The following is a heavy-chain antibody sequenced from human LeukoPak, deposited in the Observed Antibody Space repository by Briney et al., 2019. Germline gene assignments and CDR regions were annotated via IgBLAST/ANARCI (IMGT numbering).Heavy chain of an antibody. V-gene: IGHV4-59*01. D-gene: IGHD2/OR15-2a*01. CDR1: GGSISTYY. J-gene: IGHJ4*02. CDR3: ARKSPAGYFNFDY. Sequence: PSETLSLTCSVSGGSISTYYWNWIRQPPGKGLEWIGYIYNTGTTNYNPSLKSRVTISVDTSKNQFSLNLRSVNAADTAVYYCARKSPAGYFNFDYWGQGTLVAVSP. CDR2: IYNTGTT.